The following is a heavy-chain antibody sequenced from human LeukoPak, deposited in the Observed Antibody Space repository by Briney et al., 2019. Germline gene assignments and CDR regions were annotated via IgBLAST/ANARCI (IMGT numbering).Heavy chain of an antibody. Sequence: ASVKVSCKASGYTFTGYYMHWVRQAPGQGLEWMGWISAYNGNTNYAQKLQGRVTMTTDTSTSTAYMELRSLRSDDTAVYYCARDREGSSGWYNKGDYWGQGTLVTVSS. CDR1: GYTFTGYY. CDR2: ISAYNGNT. V-gene: IGHV1-18*04. D-gene: IGHD6-19*01. J-gene: IGHJ4*02. CDR3: ARDREGSSGWYNKGDY.